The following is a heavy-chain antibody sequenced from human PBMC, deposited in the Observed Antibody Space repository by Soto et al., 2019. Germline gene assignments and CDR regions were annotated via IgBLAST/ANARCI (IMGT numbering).Heavy chain of an antibody. D-gene: IGHD2-21*02. CDR1: GFTFSNYD. V-gene: IGHV3-30*18. CDR3: AKEWGDWLAPVVDV. CDR2: ISYDGTNK. J-gene: IGHJ6*02. Sequence: QVQLVESGGGVVQPGRSLRLSCAGSGFTFSNYDMHWVRQAPGKGLEWVAVISYDGTNKHYADSVKGRFTISRDNSKNTLYVEMNSLRAEDTAVYYCAKEWGDWLAPVVDVWGQGTTVTVS.